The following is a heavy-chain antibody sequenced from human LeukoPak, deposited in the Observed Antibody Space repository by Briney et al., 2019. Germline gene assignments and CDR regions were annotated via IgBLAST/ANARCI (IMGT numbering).Heavy chain of an antibody. CDR3: ARDPDCSSTSCYFYYYYYYGMDV. CDR2: IWYDGSNK. J-gene: IGHJ6*02. CDR1: GFTFSSYG. V-gene: IGHV3-33*01. Sequence: PGGSLRLSCAASGFTFSSYGMHWVRQAPGKGLEWVAVIWYDGSNKYYADSVKGRFTISRDNSKNTLYLQMNSLRAEDTAVYYCARDPDCSSTSCYFYYYYYYGMDVWGQGTTVTVSS. D-gene: IGHD2-2*01.